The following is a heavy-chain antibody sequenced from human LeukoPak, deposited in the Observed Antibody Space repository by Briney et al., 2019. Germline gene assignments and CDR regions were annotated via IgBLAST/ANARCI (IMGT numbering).Heavy chain of an antibody. CDR1: GYTFTNYN. Sequence: ASVKVSCKASGYTFTNYNINWVRQTTGQGLEWMGWMNPNSGDTGYAQKFQGRVTITRDTSMTTASMELSSLTSEDTAVYYCARGRCVGSTNCYYFDYWGQGTLVTVSS. CDR3: ARGRCVGSTNCYYFDY. J-gene: IGHJ4*02. CDR2: MNPNSGDT. D-gene: IGHD2-2*01. V-gene: IGHV1-8*01.